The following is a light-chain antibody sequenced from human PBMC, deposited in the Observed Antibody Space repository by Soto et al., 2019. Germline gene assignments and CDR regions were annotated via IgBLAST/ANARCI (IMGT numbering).Light chain of an antibody. J-gene: IGLJ2*01. Sequence: QPVLTQPASVSGSPGQSITISCTGSSSDVGGYKYVSWYQQHPGKAPKLMIFEVSNRPSGVSNRFSGSKSSNTASLTISGLQAEDEGDYYCCSYTGGTTLVCGGGTKLTVL. CDR2: EVS. CDR1: SSDVGGYKY. CDR3: CSYTGGTTLV. V-gene: IGLV2-14*01.